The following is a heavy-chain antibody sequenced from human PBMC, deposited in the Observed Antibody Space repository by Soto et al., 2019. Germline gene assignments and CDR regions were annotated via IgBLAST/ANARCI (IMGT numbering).Heavy chain of an antibody. Sequence: PGGSLRLSXAASGFLFNSYTMNWVRQAPGQGLEWVASIGSTGDYIHYADAVKGRFTISRDNTRKALYLQMTKVRAGDTAVYYCARDMAYAPTLFDFWGQGTQVTVSS. J-gene: IGHJ4*02. CDR3: ARDMAYAPTLFDF. CDR2: IGSTGDYI. V-gene: IGHV3-21*01. D-gene: IGHD2-2*01. CDR1: GFLFNSYT.